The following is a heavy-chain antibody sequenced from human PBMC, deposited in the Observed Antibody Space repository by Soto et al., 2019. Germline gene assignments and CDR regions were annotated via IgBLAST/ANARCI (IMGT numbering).Heavy chain of an antibody. CDR2: IYPGDSDT. Sequence: GESLKISCKGSGYSSTSYWIGWVRKMPGKGLEWMGIIYPGDSDTRYSPSFQGQVTISADKSISTAYLQWSSLKASDTAMYYCARHGCSSTSCYDYYYYGMDVWGQGTTVTVSS. CDR3: ARHGCSSTSCYDYYYYGMDV. D-gene: IGHD2-2*01. CDR1: GYSSTSYW. J-gene: IGHJ6*02. V-gene: IGHV5-51*01.